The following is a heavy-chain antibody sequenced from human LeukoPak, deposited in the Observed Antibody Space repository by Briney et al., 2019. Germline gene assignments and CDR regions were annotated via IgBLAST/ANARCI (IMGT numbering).Heavy chain of an antibody. CDR2: ISSSSSYI. V-gene: IGHV3-21*01. Sequence: GGSLRLSCAASGFTFSSYAMHWVRQAPEKGLEWVSSISSSSSYIYYADSVKGRFTISRDNAKNSLYLQMNSLRAEDTAVYYCARDAYVGATPYADYWGQGTLVTVSS. D-gene: IGHD1-26*01. J-gene: IGHJ4*02. CDR1: GFTFSSYA. CDR3: ARDAYVGATPYADY.